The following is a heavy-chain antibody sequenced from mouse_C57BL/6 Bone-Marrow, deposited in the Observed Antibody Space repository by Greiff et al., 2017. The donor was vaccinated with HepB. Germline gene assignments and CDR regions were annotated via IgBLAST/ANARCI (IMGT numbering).Heavy chain of an antibody. V-gene: IGHV1-18*01. CDR3: ARRRDYGNYPIFAY. D-gene: IGHD2-1*01. J-gene: IGHJ3*01. CDR1: GYTFTDYN. CDR2: INPNNGGT. Sequence: EVQLQQSGPELVKPGASVKIPCKASGYTFTDYNMDWVKQSHGKSLEWIGDINPNNGGTIYNQKFKGKATLTVDKSSSTAYMELRSLTSEDTAVYYCARRRDYGNYPIFAYWGQGTLVTVSA.